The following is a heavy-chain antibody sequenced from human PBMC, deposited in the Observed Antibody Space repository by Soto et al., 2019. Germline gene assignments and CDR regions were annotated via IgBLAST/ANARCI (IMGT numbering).Heavy chain of an antibody. CDR1: GFTFSSYG. CDR3: ARDQGDGGNAFFSGYYYGMDV. J-gene: IGHJ6*02. Sequence: QVQLVESGGGVVQPGRSLRLSCAASGFTFSSYGMHWVRQAPGKGLEWVAVIWYDGSNKYYADSVKGRFTISRDNSKNTLDLQMNSLRAEDTAVYYCARDQGDGGNAFFSGYYYGMDVWGQGTTVTVSS. D-gene: IGHD2-15*01. V-gene: IGHV3-33*01. CDR2: IWYDGSNK.